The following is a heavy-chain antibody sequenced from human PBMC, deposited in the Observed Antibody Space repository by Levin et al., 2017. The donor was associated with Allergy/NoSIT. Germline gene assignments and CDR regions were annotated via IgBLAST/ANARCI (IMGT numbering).Heavy chain of an antibody. Sequence: GGSLRLSCAASGFTFSSYSMNWVRQAPGKGLEWVSSISSSSSYIYYADSVKGRFTISRDNAKNSLYLQMNSLRAEDTAVYYCARDPEIQDTALYSSSWDFDYWGQGTLVTVSS. V-gene: IGHV3-21*01. CDR1: GFTFSSYS. D-gene: IGHD6-13*01. CDR2: ISSSSSYI. J-gene: IGHJ4*02. CDR3: ARDPEIQDTALYSSSWDFDY.